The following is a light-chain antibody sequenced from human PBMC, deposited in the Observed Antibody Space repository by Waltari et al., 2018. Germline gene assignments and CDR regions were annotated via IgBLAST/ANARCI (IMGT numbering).Light chain of an antibody. Sequence: DIQMTQSPSSVSASVGDRVTITCRASHDISDWVGWYQQKPGKAPKLLIYAASSLQSGVPSRFSGSGSGREFTLTISSLQPEDFATYFCQQANNPPTFGGETKVEI. CDR3: QQANNPPT. CDR2: AAS. V-gene: IGKV1-12*01. CDR1: HDISDW. J-gene: IGKJ4*01.